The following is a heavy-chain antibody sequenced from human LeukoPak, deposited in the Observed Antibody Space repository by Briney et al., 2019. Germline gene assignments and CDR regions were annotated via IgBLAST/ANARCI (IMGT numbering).Heavy chain of an antibody. J-gene: IGHJ5*02. CDR2: ISSSSSYI. D-gene: IGHD2-2*01. CDR3: ARAHYCSSTSCYRSFWFDP. CDR1: GFTFSSYS. V-gene: IGHV3-21*01. Sequence: GGSLRLSCAASGFTFSSYSMNWVRQAPGKGLEWVSSISSSSSYIYYADSVKGRFTISRDNAKNSLYLQMNSLRAEDTAVYYCARAHYCSSTSCYRSFWFDPWGQGTLVTVSS.